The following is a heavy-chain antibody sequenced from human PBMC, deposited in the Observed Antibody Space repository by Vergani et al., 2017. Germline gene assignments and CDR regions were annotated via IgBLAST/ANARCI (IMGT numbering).Heavy chain of an antibody. Sequence: QLQLQESGPGLVKHSETLSLTCTVSGGSISSSSYYWGWIRQPPGKGLEWIGSIYYSGSTYYNPSLKSRVTISADTSKNQFSLKLSSVTAADTAVYYCARGNDRTIIAATYFDYWGQGTLVTVSS. CDR1: GGSISSSSYY. V-gene: IGHV4-39*01. CDR2: IYYSGST. J-gene: IGHJ4*02. CDR3: ARGNDRTIIAATYFDY. D-gene: IGHD6-13*01.